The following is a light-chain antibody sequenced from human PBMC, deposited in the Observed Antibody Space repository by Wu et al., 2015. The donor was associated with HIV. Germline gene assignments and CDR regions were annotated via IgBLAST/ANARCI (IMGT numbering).Light chain of an antibody. CDR1: QSVYSY. CDR2: DAS. V-gene: IGKV3-11*01. J-gene: IGKJ4*01. CDR3: QQRSSWPLT. Sequence: EIVLTQSPATLSLSPGERATLSCRASQSVYSYLAWYQQKPGQAPRLLIYDASNRATGIPARFSASGSGTDFTLTISSLEPEDFALYYCQQRSSWPLTFGGGTKVEIK.